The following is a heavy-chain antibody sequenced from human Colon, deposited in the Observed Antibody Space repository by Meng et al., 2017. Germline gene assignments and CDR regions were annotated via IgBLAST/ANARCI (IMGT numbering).Heavy chain of an antibody. J-gene: IGHJ5*02. CDR2: IDHTGNT. V-gene: IGHV4-4*02. Sequence: QGPLQEAGPGVVKPSGTLSFTCAVSGGSISSGDWWSWVRQSPGKGLEWIAEIDHTGNTNYNPSLKSRVTISVDKSKNQFSLKLSFMTAADTAVYYCARVGPGELPNFFDPWGQGTLVTVSS. D-gene: IGHD1-7*01. CDR1: GGSISSGDW. CDR3: ARVGPGELPNFFDP.